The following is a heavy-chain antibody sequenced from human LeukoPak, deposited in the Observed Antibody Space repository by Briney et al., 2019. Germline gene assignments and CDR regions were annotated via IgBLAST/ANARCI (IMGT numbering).Heavy chain of an antibody. CDR2: INPNSGGT. Sequence: ASVKVSCKASGYTFTGYYMHWVRQAPGQGLEWMGWINPNSGGTNYAQKFQGRVTMTRDTSISTAYMELSRLRPDDTAVYYCARDYGSGSYYHDYWGQGTLVTVSS. D-gene: IGHD3-10*01. V-gene: IGHV1-2*02. J-gene: IGHJ4*02. CDR3: ARDYGSGSYYHDY. CDR1: GYTFTGYY.